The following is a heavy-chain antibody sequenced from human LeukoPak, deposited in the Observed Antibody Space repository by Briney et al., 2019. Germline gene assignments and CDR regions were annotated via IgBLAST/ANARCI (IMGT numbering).Heavy chain of an antibody. CDR1: GYTLTELS. V-gene: IGHV1-24*01. CDR3: ATVAAALTTMIPGFDY. CDR2: FHPEDGET. D-gene: IGHD3-22*01. Sequence: ASVKVSRKVSGYTLTELSMHCVRHAPGKGLEGVGGFHPEDGETIYAQNLRGRVTMPEDTSTDTAYMDRRSVRSEDTAVYCGATVAAALTTMIPGFDYWGQGTLVTVSS. J-gene: IGHJ4*02.